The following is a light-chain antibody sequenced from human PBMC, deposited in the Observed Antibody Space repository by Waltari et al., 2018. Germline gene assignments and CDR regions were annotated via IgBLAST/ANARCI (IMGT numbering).Light chain of an antibody. V-gene: IGKV3-11*01. CDR2: DAF. CDR1: QTVTSY. J-gene: IGKJ5*01. CDR3: HQRSNWPPEIS. Sequence: EIVLTQSPATLSLSPGERATLSCRASQTVTSYLAWYQQKPGQTPRLLIYDAFKRATGIPARFSGSGSGTDFTLTISSLEPEDFAVYYCHQRSNWPPEISFGQGTRLEIK.